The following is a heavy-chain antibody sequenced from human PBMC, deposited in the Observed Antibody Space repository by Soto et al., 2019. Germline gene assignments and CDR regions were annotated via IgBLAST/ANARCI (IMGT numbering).Heavy chain of an antibody. J-gene: IGHJ6*02. D-gene: IGHD3-10*01. Sequence: ASVKVSCKASGYTFTSYGISWVRQAPGQGLEWMGWISVYNGNTKYAQKLQGRVSMTTDTSTSTAYMELRSLRSDDSAVYYCARSGRPGYYYYIMDVWGQGTTVTVSS. CDR3: ARSGRPGYYYYIMDV. V-gene: IGHV1-18*01. CDR2: ISVYNGNT. CDR1: GYTFTSYG.